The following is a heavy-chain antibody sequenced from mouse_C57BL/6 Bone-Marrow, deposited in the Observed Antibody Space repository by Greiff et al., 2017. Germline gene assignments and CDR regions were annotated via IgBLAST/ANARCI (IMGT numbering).Heavy chain of an antibody. CDR1: GFNIKDYY. CDR2: IDPEDVAT. Sequence: EVPLQQSGAELVKPGASVKLSCTASGFNIKDYYMHWVKQRTEQGLEWIGSIDPEDVATKYAPKFKGKATITSDTSSNKAYLQLSSLTSEDTAVYYCATTVVPPWYFDFWGTGTTVTFSS. V-gene: IGHV14-2*01. J-gene: IGHJ1*03. CDR3: ATTVVPPWYFDF. D-gene: IGHD1-1*01.